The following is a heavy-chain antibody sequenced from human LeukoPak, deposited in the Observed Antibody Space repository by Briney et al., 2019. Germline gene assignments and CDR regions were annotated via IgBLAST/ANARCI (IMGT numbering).Heavy chain of an antibody. Sequence: SVKVSCKASGGTFSSYAISWVRQAPGQGLEWMGGIIPIFGTANYAQKFQGRVTITADESTSTAYMELSSLRSEDTAVYYCARKYDFGNWFDPWGQGTLVTVSS. CDR1: GGTFSSYA. V-gene: IGHV1-69*13. J-gene: IGHJ5*02. CDR2: IIPIFGTA. CDR3: ARKYDFGNWFDP. D-gene: IGHD3-3*01.